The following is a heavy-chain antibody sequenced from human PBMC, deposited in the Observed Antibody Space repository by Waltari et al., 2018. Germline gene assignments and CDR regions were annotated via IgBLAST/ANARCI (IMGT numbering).Heavy chain of an antibody. CDR3: AREVVVVVADKRRLDY. CDR2: IIPIFGTA. D-gene: IGHD2-15*01. V-gene: IGHV1-69*08. Sequence: QVQLVQSAAEGMKPGSSVKVSCTASGGTFSSYAIIWVRQAPGQGLEWMGRIIPIFGTANYAQKFQGRATITADKSTSTAYMELSSLRSEDTAVYYCAREVVVVVADKRRLDYWGQGTLVTVSS. CDR1: GGTFSSYA. J-gene: IGHJ4*02.